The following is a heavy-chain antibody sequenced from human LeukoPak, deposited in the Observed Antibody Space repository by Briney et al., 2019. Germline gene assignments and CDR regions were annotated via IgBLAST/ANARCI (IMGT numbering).Heavy chain of an antibody. V-gene: IGHV3-11*01. CDR2: ISSNGGKI. J-gene: IGHJ4*02. CDR3: VGDSIISVGGFDF. Sequence: GGSLRLSCAASGFTFSNFYMGWIRQAPGKGLEWVSYISSNGGKIHYVVSVRGRFTISRDNAENSLYLRMSSLRADDTAVYYCVGDSIISVGGFDFWGQGTQVTVSS. D-gene: IGHD2-15*01. CDR1: GFTFSNFY.